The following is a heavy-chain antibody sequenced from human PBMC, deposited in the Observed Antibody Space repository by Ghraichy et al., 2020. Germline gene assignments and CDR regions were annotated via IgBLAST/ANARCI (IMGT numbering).Heavy chain of an antibody. CDR1: GYSISSGYY. CDR2: IYHSGST. J-gene: IGHJ3*02. D-gene: IGHD4-11*01. CDR3: ARDRYSNSIPDAFDI. V-gene: IGHV4-38-2*02. Sequence: SETLSLTCAVSGYSISSGYYWGWIRQPPGKGLEWIGSIYHSGSTYYNPSLKSRVTISVDTSKNQFSLKLSSVTAADTAVYYCARDRYSNSIPDAFDIWGQGTMVTVSS.